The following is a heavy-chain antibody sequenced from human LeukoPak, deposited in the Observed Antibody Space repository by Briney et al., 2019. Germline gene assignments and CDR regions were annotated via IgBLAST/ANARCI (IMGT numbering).Heavy chain of an antibody. V-gene: IGHV1-2*02. CDR1: GYTFTGYY. J-gene: IGHJ4*02. CDR3: TRDINWNYGY. Sequence: AASVKVSCKASGYTFTGYYMHWVRQAPGQGLEWTGWINPNSGDTNYAQKFQGRVTMTRDTSISTAYMELSRLTSDDTAVYYCTRDINWNYGYWGQGTLVTVSS. CDR2: INPNSGDT. D-gene: IGHD1-7*01.